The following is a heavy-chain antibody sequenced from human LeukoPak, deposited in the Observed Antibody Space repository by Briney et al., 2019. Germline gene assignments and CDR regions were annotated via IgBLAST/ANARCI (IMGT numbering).Heavy chain of an antibody. J-gene: IGHJ4*02. Sequence: PGGSLLLSCAASGFTFSSYSMNWVRQAPGKGLEWVSSISSSSSYIYYADSVKGRFTISRDNAKNSLYLQMNSLRAEDTAVYYCAREGSYGSCFDYWGQGTLVTVSS. CDR1: GFTFSSYS. D-gene: IGHD5-18*01. CDR3: AREGSYGSCFDY. V-gene: IGHV3-21*01. CDR2: ISSSSSYI.